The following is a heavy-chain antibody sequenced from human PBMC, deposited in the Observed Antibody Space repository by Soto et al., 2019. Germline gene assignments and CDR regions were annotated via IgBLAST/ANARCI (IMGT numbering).Heavy chain of an antibody. CDR3: ARSKDPGFGWPLLSYYYGMDV. J-gene: IGHJ6*02. Sequence: QVQLQESGPGLVKPSQTLSLTCTVSGGSISSGDYYWSWIRQPPGKGLEWIGYIYYSGSTYYNPSLKSRVTISVDTSKNQFSLKLSSVTAADTAVYYCARSKDPGFGWPLLSYYYGMDVWGQGTTVTVSS. D-gene: IGHD2-15*01. CDR1: GGSISSGDYY. CDR2: IYYSGST. V-gene: IGHV4-30-4*01.